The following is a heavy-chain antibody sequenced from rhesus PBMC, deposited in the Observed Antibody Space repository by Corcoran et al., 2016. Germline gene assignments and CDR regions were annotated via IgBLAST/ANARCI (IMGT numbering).Heavy chain of an antibody. CDR1: GYSISSNY. CDR2: IYGMSGST. V-gene: IGHV4-147*01. CDR3: ARETWDSSWTYGLDS. D-gene: IGHD6-13*01. J-gene: IGHJ6*01. Sequence: QVQLQESGPGLVKPSATLALTCAVSGYSISSNYWCWIGQPPGKGGEGIGYIYGMSGSTYYNPSLKTRVTISTDTSKNQSSLKLSSVTAADTAVYYCARETWDSSWTYGLDSWGQGVVVTVSS.